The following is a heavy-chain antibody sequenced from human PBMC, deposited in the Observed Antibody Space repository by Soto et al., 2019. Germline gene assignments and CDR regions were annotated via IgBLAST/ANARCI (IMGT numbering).Heavy chain of an antibody. J-gene: IGHJ3*02. V-gene: IGHV1-3*04. D-gene: IGHD6-19*01. CDR3: ARLAVVAGTDI. Sequence: ASVKVSCKASGYRITTDVIHWLRQAPGESLEWMGWINTVTGEAGSSQKFQGRVSISRDTSASTVYMDLSSLISEDTAVYYCARLAVVAGTDIWGQGTMVTVSS. CDR2: INTVTGEA. CDR1: GYRITTDV.